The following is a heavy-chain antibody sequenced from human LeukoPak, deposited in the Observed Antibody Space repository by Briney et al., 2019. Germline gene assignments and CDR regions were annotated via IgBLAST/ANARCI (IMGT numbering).Heavy chain of an antibody. CDR1: GGSISNYY. V-gene: IGHV4-59*01. CDR3: AREPRH. J-gene: IGHJ4*02. CDR2: IYYSGST. Sequence: PSETLSLTCTVSGGSISNYYWSWIRQPPGKGLEWIGYIYYSGSTNYNPSLKSRVTISVDTSKNQFSLKLSSVTAADTAVYYCAREPRHWGQGTLVTVSS. D-gene: IGHD6-6*01.